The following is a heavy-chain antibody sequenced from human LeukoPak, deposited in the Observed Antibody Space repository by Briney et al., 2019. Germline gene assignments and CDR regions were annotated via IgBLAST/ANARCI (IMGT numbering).Heavy chain of an antibody. V-gene: IGHV1-18*01. D-gene: IGHD3-10*01. J-gene: IGHJ4*02. CDR2: ISAYNGNT. CDR3: ARDKGHMVRGVIQIDY. Sequence: ASVKVSCKASGGTFSSYAISWVRQAPGQGLEWMGWISAYNGNTNYAQKLQGRVTMTTDTSTSTAYMELRSLRSDDTAVYYCARDKGHMVRGVIQIDYWGQGTLVTVSS. CDR1: GGTFSSYA.